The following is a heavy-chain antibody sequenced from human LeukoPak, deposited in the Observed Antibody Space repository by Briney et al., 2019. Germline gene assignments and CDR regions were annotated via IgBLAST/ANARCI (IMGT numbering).Heavy chain of an antibody. J-gene: IGHJ4*02. Sequence: ASVKVSCKPSGYTFTSYGISWVRQAPGQGLEWMGWISPYNGNTNHAQKLQGRVTMTTDTSTSTAYLELRSLRSDDTAVYYCARAPGSSGWYGGFDYWGQGTLVTVSS. CDR3: ARAPGSSGWYGGFDY. CDR2: ISPYNGNT. CDR1: GYTFTSYG. V-gene: IGHV1-18*01. D-gene: IGHD6-19*01.